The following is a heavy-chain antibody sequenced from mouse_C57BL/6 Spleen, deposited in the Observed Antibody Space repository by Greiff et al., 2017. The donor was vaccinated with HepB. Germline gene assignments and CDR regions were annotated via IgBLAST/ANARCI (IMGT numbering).Heavy chain of an antibody. CDR3: ASLGYGSSPYAMDY. Sequence: VQLQQPGAELVKPGASVKLSCKASGYTFTSYWMHWVKQRPGQGLEWIGMIQPNSGSTNYNEKFKSKATLTVDKSSSTAYMQLSSLTSEDSAVYYCASLGYGSSPYAMDYWGQGTSVTVSS. CDR1: GYTFTSYW. D-gene: IGHD1-1*01. J-gene: IGHJ4*01. V-gene: IGHV1-64*01. CDR2: IQPNSGST.